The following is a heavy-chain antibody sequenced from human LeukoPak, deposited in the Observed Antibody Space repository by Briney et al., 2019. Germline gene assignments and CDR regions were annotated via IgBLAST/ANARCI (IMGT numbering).Heavy chain of an antibody. V-gene: IGHV4-39*07. J-gene: IGHJ6*03. CDR2: IYYSGST. CDR1: GGSISSSSYY. CDR3: AISSYYYYYYMDV. Sequence: SETLSLTCTVSGGSISSSSYYWGWIRQPPGKGLEWIGSIYYSGSTYYNPSLKSRVTISVDTSKNQFSPKLSSVTAADTAVYYCAISSYYYYYYMDVWGKGTTVTVSS.